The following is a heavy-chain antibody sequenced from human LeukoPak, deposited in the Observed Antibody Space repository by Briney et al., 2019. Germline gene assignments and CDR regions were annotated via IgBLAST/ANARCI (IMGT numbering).Heavy chain of an antibody. J-gene: IGHJ4*02. CDR2: ISAYNGNT. CDR1: GYTFTSYG. Sequence: EASVKVSCKASGYTFTSYGISWVRQAPGQGLEWMGWISAYNGNTNYAQKLQGRVTMTTDTSTSTAYMELRSLRSDDTAVYYCARGRIAARPREYYFDYWGQGTLVTVS. D-gene: IGHD6-6*01. V-gene: IGHV1-18*01. CDR3: ARGRIAARPREYYFDY.